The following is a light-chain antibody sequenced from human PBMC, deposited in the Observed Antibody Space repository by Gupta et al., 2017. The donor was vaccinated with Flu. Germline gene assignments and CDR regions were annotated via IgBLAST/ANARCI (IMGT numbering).Light chain of an antibody. CDR3: SSHAGRVTWV. J-gene: IGLJ1*01. CDR2: DVT. Sequence: QSAPTQPRSVSGSPGQSVTISCTGTSSDVGGYNRVSWYEQRPGKAPKLILYDVTERPSGVPDRFSGSKSGNTASLTISGLQADDEADYYCSSHAGRVTWVFGTGTTVTVL. V-gene: IGLV2-11*01. CDR1: SSDVGGYNR.